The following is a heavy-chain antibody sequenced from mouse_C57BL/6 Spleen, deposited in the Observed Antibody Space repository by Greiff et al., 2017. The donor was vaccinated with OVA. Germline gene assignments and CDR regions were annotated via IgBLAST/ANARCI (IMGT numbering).Heavy chain of an antibody. CDR1: GFTFSDAW. CDR2: IRNKANNHAT. D-gene: IGHD1-1*01. J-gene: IGHJ4*01. CDR3: TRATVVANGAMDY. Sequence: EVMLVESGGGLVQPGGSMKLSCAASGFTFSDAWMDWVRQSPEKGLEWVAEIRNKANNHATYYAESVKGRFTISSDDSKSSVYLQMNSLRAEDTGIYYCTRATVVANGAMDYWGQGTSVTVSS. V-gene: IGHV6-6*01.